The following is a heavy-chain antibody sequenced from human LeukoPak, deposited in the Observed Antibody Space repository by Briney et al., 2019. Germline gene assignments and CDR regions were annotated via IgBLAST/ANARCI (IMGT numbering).Heavy chain of an antibody. CDR1: GGSISSYY. J-gene: IGHJ4*02. D-gene: IGHD6-19*01. CDR3: ARTKGSSGWPHPIDY. V-gene: IGHV4-59*01. CDR2: IYYSGST. Sequence: SETLSLTCTVSGGSISSYYWSWIRQPPGKGLEWLGYIYYSGSTNYNPSLKSRVTISVDTSKNQFSLKLSSVTAADTVVYYCARTKGSSGWPHPIDYWGQGTLVTVSS.